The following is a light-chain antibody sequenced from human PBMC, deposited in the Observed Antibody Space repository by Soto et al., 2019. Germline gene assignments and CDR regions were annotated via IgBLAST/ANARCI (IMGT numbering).Light chain of an antibody. Sequence: SYELTQPPSVSVAPGKTARITCGGNNIGSKSVHWYQQKPGQAPVLVIYYVSDRPSGIPERFSGSNSGNTATLTISRVEAWDEADYYWQVWDSSSDHNVVFGGGTKLTAL. V-gene: IGLV3-21*04. CDR1: NIGSKS. J-gene: IGLJ2*01. CDR2: YVS. CDR3: QVWDSSSDHNVV.